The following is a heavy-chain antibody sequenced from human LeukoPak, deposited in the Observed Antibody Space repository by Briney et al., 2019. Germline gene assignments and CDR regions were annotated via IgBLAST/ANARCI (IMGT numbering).Heavy chain of an antibody. V-gene: IGHV4-4*02. CDR2: IYHSGST. CDR3: TTVTTTGDNWFDP. CDR1: GGSISSSNW. J-gene: IGHJ5*02. Sequence: SETLSLTCAVSGGSISSSNWWSWVRQPPGKGLEWIGEIYHSGSTNYNPSLKSRVTISVDKSKNQFSLKLCSVTAADTAVYYCTTVTTTGDNWFDPWGQGTLVTVSS. D-gene: IGHD4-17*01.